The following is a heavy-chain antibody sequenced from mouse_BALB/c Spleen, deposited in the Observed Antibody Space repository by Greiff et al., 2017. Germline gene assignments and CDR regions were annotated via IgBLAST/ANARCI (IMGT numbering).Heavy chain of an antibody. CDR2: ISTYYGDA. CDR1: GYTFTDYA. D-gene: IGHD2-2*01. CDR3: AAGYDGFDY. V-gene: IGHV1S137*01. Sequence: GGELVRPGVSVKISCKGSGYTFTDYAMHWVKQSHAKSLEWIGVISTYYGDASYNQKFKGKATMTVDKSSSTAYMELARLTSEDSAIYYCAAGYDGFDYWGQGTTLTVSS. J-gene: IGHJ2*01.